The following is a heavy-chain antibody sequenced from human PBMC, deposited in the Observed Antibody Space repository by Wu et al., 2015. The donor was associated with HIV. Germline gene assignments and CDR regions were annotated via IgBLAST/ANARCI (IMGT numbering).Heavy chain of an antibody. J-gene: IGHJ3*02. CDR2: MNPNSGNT. CDR1: GGTFSSYD. Sequence: QVQLVQSGAEVKKPGSSVKVSCKASGGTFSSYDINWVRQATGQGLEWMGWMNPNSGNTGYAQKFQGRVTMTRNTSISTAYMELSSLRSEDTAVYYCARVPTYYYGSGRQGDAFDIWGQGTMVTVSS. CDR3: ARVPTYYYGSGRQGDAFDI. D-gene: IGHD3-10*01. V-gene: IGHV1-8*02.